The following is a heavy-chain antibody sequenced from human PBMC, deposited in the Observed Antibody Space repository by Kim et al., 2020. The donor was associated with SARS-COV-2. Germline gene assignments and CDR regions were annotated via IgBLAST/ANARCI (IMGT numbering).Heavy chain of an antibody. CDR1: GGSVSSTSYY. Sequence: SETLSLTRTVSGGSVSSTSYYWGWIRQPPGKGLEWIGSINYSGVTYYNPSLKSRVTISVDTPKNQFSLKLSSVTAADTAVYYCARQTGLFKTYDSWSGYGSGQFDYWGQGTLVTVSS. D-gene: IGHD3-3*01. CDR2: INYSGVT. J-gene: IGHJ4*02. V-gene: IGHV4-39*01. CDR3: ARQTGLFKTYDSWSGYGSGQFDY.